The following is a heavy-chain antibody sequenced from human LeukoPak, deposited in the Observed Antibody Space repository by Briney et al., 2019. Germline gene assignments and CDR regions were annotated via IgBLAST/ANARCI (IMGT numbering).Heavy chain of an antibody. CDR2: IYYSGST. Sequence: SETLSLTCTVSGGSISSSSYYWGWIRQPPGKGLEWIGSIYYSGSTYYNPSLKSRVTISVDTSKNQFSLKLSSVTAADTAVYYCARVFSHWSIAVAGTPIYYFDYWGQGTLVTVSS. CDR1: GGSISSSSYY. D-gene: IGHD6-19*01. CDR3: ARVFSHWSIAVAGTPIYYFDY. J-gene: IGHJ4*02. V-gene: IGHV4-39*07.